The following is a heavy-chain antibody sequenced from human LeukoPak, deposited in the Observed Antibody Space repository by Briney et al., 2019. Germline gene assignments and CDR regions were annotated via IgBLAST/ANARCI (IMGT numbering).Heavy chain of an antibody. CDR3: ARDKVGGTGSFDY. CDR1: GASISSYY. V-gene: IGHV4-59*01. Sequence: SETLSLTCSVSGASISSYYWSWIRQPPGKGLEWIGYIYYSGSINYNPSLKSRVTISADTSRNQFSLRLSSVTAADTAVYYCARDKVGGTGSFDYWGRGTLVTVSS. D-gene: IGHD1-26*01. CDR2: IYYSGSI. J-gene: IGHJ4*02.